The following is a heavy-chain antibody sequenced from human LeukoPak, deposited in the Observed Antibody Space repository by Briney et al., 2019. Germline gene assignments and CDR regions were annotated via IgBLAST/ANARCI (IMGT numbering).Heavy chain of an antibody. CDR1: GYTFTSYA. D-gene: IGHD6-19*01. J-gene: IGHJ4*02. CDR2: INAGNGNT. CDR3: ARWVGSGWYNYFDY. V-gene: IGHV1-3*01. Sequence: ASVKASCKASGYTFTSYAMHWVRQAPGQRLEWMGWINAGNGNTKYSQKFQGRVTITRDTSASTAYMELSSLRSEDTAVYYCARWVGSGWYNYFDYWGQGTLVTVSS.